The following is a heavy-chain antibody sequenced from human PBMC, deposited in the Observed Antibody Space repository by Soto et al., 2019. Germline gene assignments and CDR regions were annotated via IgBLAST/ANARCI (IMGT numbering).Heavy chain of an antibody. D-gene: IGHD6-19*01. J-gene: IGHJ3*02. CDR1: EFTFSGYS. V-gene: IGHV3-21*01. Sequence: GSLRLSCVASEFTFSGYSMNWVRQAPGKGLEWVSSISSSDTYIYYADSVKGRFTISRDNAKKSLYLQMNSLRAEDTAVYYCAKTTDGWFSAFEIWGQGTVVTVSS. CDR2: ISSSDTYI. CDR3: AKTTDGWFSAFEI.